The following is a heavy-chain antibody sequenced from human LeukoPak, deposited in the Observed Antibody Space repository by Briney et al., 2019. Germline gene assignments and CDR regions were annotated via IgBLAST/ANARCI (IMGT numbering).Heavy chain of an antibody. D-gene: IGHD3-16*01. J-gene: IGHJ6*03. V-gene: IGHV4-61*05. CDR1: GGSISSSSYY. Sequence: SETLSLTCTVSGGSISSSSYYWGWIRQPPGKGLEWIGYIYYSGSTNYNPSLKSRVTISVDTSKNQFSLKLRSVTAADTVVYYCARTTEGGHIGYFYYYYMDVWGKGTTVTISS. CDR2: IYYSGST. CDR3: ARTTEGGHIGYFYYYYMDV.